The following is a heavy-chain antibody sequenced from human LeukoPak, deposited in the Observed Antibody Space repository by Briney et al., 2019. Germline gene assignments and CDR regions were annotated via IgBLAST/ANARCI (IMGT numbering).Heavy chain of an antibody. D-gene: IGHD1-26*01. J-gene: IGHJ5*02. CDR3: ARGGIGGAPRGGWFDP. CDR2: ISGSGGST. Sequence: GGSLRLSCAASGFTFSSYGMSWVRQAPGKGLEWVSAISGSGGSTYYADSVKGRFTISRDNSKNTLYLQMNSLRAEDTAVYYCARGGIGGAPRGGWFDPWGQGTLVTVSS. CDR1: GFTFSSYG. V-gene: IGHV3-23*01.